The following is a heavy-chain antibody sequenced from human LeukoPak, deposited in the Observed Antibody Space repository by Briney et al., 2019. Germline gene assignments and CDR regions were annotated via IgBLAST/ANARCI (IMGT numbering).Heavy chain of an antibody. Sequence: SETLSLTCTVSGGSISSSSYYWGWIRQPPGKGLEWIGSIYYSGSSYDNPSLKSRVTISVDTSKNQFSLKLSSVTAADTAVYYCAKFLLLDYGGNSLEYFQHWGQGTLVTVSS. CDR2: IYYSGSS. J-gene: IGHJ1*01. CDR1: GGSISSSSYY. V-gene: IGHV4-39*01. CDR3: AKFLLLDYGGNSLEYFQH. D-gene: IGHD4-23*01.